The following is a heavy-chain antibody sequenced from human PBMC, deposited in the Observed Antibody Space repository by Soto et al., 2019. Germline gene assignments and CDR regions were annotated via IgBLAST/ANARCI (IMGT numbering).Heavy chain of an antibody. CDR2: INRDGDEE. J-gene: IGHJ4*02. V-gene: IGHV3-7*03. Sequence: EVQLVESGGDLVQPGGSLRLSCAASGFTFSDYWMTWVRQAPGQGLEWVANINRDGDEENYVHSVKGRFTISRDNAKNTLSLHLSSLRADDTAVYYCARDLRGAYNSFDYWGQGALVTVSS. CDR3: ARDLRGAYNSFDY. CDR1: GFTFSDYW. D-gene: IGHD1-1*01.